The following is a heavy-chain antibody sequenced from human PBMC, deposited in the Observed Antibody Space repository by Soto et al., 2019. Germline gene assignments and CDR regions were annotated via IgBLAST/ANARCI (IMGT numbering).Heavy chain of an antibody. CDR2: INPNSGGT. CDR1: GYTFTGYY. Sequence: GASVKVSCKASGYTFTGYYMHWVRQAPGQGLEWMGWINPNSGGTNYAQKFQGWVTMTRDTSISTAYMELSRLRSDDTAVYYCARAHEKQLPWFDPWGQGTLVTVSS. CDR3: ARAHEKQLPWFDP. D-gene: IGHD6-13*01. J-gene: IGHJ5*02. V-gene: IGHV1-2*04.